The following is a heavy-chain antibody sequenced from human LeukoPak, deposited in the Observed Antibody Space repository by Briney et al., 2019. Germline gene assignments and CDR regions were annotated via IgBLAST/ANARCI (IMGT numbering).Heavy chain of an antibody. CDR3: AREIIIQCFGELLSSQGFDP. D-gene: IGHD3-10*01. CDR2: IYTSGST. J-gene: IGHJ5*02. CDR1: GGSISSGSYY. V-gene: IGHV4-61*02. Sequence: SETLSLTYTVSGGSISSGSYYWSWIRQPAGKGLEWIGRIYTSGSTNYNPSLKTRVTISVDTSKNQFSLKLSSVTAADTAVYYCAREIIIQCFGELLSSQGFDPWGQGTLVTVSS.